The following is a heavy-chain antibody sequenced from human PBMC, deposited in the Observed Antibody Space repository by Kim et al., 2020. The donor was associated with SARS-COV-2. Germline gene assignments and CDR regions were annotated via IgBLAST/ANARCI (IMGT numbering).Heavy chain of an antibody. Sequence: SETLSLTCTVSGGSISSSSYYWGWIRQPPGKGLEWIGSIYYSGSTYYNPSLKSRVTISVDTSTNQFSLKLSSVTAADTAVYYCARQEVPAAIDPWSDRHYYYYYGMDVWGQGTTVTVSS. J-gene: IGHJ6*02. V-gene: IGHV4-39*01. CDR3: ARQEVPAAIDPWSDRHYYYYYGMDV. CDR1: GGSISSSSYY. CDR2: IYYSGST. D-gene: IGHD2-2*01.